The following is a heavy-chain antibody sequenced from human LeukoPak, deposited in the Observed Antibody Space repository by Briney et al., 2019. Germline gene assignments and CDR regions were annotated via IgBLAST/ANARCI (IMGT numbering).Heavy chain of an antibody. V-gene: IGHV3-7*01. J-gene: IGHJ4*02. D-gene: IGHD6-19*01. CDR2: IKEDGSEK. Sequence: GGSLRLSCASSGFTFSSYWMSWVRQAPGKGLEWVANIKEDGSEKYYVDSVKGRFSISRDNAKNSLYLQMNSLRAEDTAVYYCARDLYTSGWPNPYPYDYWGQGALVTVSS. CDR3: ARDLYTSGWPNPYPYDY. CDR1: GFTFSSYW.